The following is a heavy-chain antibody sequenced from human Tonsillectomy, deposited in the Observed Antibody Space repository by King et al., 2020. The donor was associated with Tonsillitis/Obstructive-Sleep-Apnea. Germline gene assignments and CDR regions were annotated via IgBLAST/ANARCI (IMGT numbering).Heavy chain of an antibody. CDR1: GGTFNSFS. J-gene: IGHJ1*01. D-gene: IGHD2-21*02. CDR2: IIPILDIA. V-gene: IGHV1-69*04. Sequence: QLVQSGAEVKKPGSSVRVSCKASGGTFNSFSISWVRQAPGQGLEWMGRIIPILDIANYAQKFQGRVTINADKSTTTAYMELSSLRSEDTAVYYCATPRGCDLPAEYFQRWGQGTLVTVSS. CDR3: ATPRGCDLPAEYFQR.